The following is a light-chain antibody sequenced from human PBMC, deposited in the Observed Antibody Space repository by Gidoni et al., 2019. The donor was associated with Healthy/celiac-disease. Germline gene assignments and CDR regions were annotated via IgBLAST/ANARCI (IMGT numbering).Light chain of an antibody. CDR1: SSDVGGYNY. Sequence: QSALTQPRSVSGSPGHSVTISCTGTSSDVGGYNYVSWYQQHPGKAPKLMIYDVSKRPSGVPDRFSGYKSGNTASLTISGLQAEDEADYYCCSYAGSYTYVFGTGTKVTVL. CDR2: DVS. CDR3: CSYAGSYTYV. J-gene: IGLJ1*01. V-gene: IGLV2-11*01.